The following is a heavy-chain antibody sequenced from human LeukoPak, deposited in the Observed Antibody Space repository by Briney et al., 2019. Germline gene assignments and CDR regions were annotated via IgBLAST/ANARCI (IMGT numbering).Heavy chain of an antibody. CDR3: ARDKWLDY. J-gene: IGHJ4*02. CDR2: SGTNT. CDR1: GFTFTSYS. Sequence: PGGSLRLSCAASGFTFTSYSMIWVRQPPGKGLEWVSTSGTNTYYADSVKGRFTISRDNSKNTLFLQMNSLRAEDTAVYHCARDKWLDYWGQGTLVTVSS. V-gene: IGHV3-23*01. D-gene: IGHD5-24*01.